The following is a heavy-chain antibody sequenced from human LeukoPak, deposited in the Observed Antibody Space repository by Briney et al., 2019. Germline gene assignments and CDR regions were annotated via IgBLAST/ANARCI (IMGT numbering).Heavy chain of an antibody. CDR1: GFTFSDYY. Sequence: GGSLRLSCAASGFTFSDYYMSWIRQAPGKGLEWISYISNSGSNIYYADSVKGRFTISRDNAKNSLYLQMNSLRAEDTAVYYCAREGLWNSNDYWGQGTLVTVSS. D-gene: IGHD1-7*01. CDR2: ISNSGSNI. J-gene: IGHJ4*02. V-gene: IGHV3-11*04. CDR3: AREGLWNSNDY.